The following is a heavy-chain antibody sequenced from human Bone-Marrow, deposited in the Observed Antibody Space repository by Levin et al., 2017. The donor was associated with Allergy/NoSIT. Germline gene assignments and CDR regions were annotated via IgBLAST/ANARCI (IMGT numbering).Heavy chain of an antibody. CDR3: SSTPGYGEYYVQN. V-gene: IGHV3-21*01. CDR1: GFIFRTYS. J-gene: IGHJ4*01. CDR2: ITGGSNYI. D-gene: IGHD3-16*01. Sequence: GGSLRLSCVGSGFIFRTYSMNWVRQAPGKGLEWVSSITGGSNYINYADSVKGRFTISRDNAKNSLYLEMNSLRAEDTAVYYCSSTPGYGEYYVQNWGQGTLVAVSS.